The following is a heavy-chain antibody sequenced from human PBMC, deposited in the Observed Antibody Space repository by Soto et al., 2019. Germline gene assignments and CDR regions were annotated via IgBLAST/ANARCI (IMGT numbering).Heavy chain of an antibody. V-gene: IGHV3-74*01. Sequence: EVQLVESGGGLVQFGGSLRLSCAASGFTFSSYWMHWVSQVPGKGLVWVSRIKGDGTNTGYADSVKGRFTISRDNVKNTLYLQMNSLRAEDTAVYYCARGLSGYYGFDYWGQGTLVTVSS. J-gene: IGHJ4*02. D-gene: IGHD5-12*01. CDR3: ARGLSGYYGFDY. CDR1: GFTFSSYW. CDR2: IKGDGTNT.